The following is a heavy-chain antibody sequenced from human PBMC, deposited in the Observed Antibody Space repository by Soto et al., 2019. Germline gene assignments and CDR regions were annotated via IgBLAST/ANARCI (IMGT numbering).Heavy chain of an antibody. D-gene: IGHD3-10*01. V-gene: IGHV4-59*08. Sequence: PSETLSLTCTVSGGSISSYYWSWIRQPPGKGLEWIGYIYYSGSTNYNPSLKSRVTISVDTSKNQFSLKLSSVTAADTAAYYCARRSGSGSYIYYYYMDVWGKGTTVTVSS. J-gene: IGHJ6*03. CDR3: ARRSGSGSYIYYYYMDV. CDR1: GGSISSYY. CDR2: IYYSGST.